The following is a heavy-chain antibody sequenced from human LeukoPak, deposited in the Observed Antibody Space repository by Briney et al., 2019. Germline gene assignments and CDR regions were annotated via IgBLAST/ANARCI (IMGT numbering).Heavy chain of an antibody. D-gene: IGHD3-3*01. CDR2: ISYDGSNK. CDR3: AKGTIVRFLEWLSGDDAFDI. CDR1: GFTFSSYA. V-gene: IGHV3-30-3*01. Sequence: AGGSLRLSCAASGFTFSSYAMHWVRQAPGKGLEWVAVISYDGSNKYYADSVKGRFTISRDNSKNTLYLQMNSLRAEDTAVYYCAKGTIVRFLEWLSGDDAFDIWGQGTMVTVSS. J-gene: IGHJ3*02.